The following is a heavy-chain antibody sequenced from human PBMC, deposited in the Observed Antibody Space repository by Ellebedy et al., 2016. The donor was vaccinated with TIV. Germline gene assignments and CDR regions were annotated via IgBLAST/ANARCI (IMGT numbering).Heavy chain of an antibody. V-gene: IGHV4-31*03. Sequence: SETLSLXXTVSGGSISSGGYYWSWIRQHPGKGLEWIGYIYYSGSTYYNPSLKSRVTISVDTSKNQFSLKLSSVTAADTAVYYCARNGYPAYWGQGTLVTVSS. CDR1: GGSISSGGYY. D-gene: IGHD5-18*01. CDR2: IYYSGST. CDR3: ARNGYPAY. J-gene: IGHJ4*02.